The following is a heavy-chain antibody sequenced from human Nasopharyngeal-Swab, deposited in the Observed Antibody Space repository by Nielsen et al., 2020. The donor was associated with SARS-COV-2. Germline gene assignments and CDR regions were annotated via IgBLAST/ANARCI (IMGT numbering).Heavy chain of an antibody. V-gene: IGHV4-4*02. CDR3: ARDVVGATTTDAFDI. CDR2: IYHSGST. J-gene: IGHJ3*02. D-gene: IGHD1-26*01. Sequence: SETLSLTCAVSGGSTSSSNWWSWVRQPPGKGLEWIGEIYHSGSTNYNPSLKSRVTISVDESKNQFSLKLSSATAADTAVYFCARDVVGATTTDAFDIWGQGTMVTVSS. CDR1: GGSTSSSNW.